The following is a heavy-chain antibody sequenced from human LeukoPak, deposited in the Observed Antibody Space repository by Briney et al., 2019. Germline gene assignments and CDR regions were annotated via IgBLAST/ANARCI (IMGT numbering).Heavy chain of an antibody. CDR1: GFTFSRYW. J-gene: IGHJ4*02. V-gene: IGHV3-7*01. CDR2: VKEDGSQK. CDR3: AREAY. Sequence: GGSLRLSCAASGFTFSRYWMSWVRQAPGKGLEWVASVKEDGSQKNYVDTVKGRFTISRDSAKKSLVLQMNSLRVDDTAVYYCAREAYWGPGILVTVSS.